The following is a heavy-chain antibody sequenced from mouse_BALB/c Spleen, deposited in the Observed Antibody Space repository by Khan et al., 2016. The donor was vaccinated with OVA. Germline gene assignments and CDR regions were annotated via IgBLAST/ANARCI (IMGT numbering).Heavy chain of an antibody. D-gene: IGHD2-10*01. CDR1: GFAFNSYD. CDR2: ISSTGTYT. V-gene: IGHV5-9*02. J-gene: IGHJ3*01. CDR3: TRTSYYGNPWFTY. Sequence: EVELVESGGGLVKPGGSLKLSCEVSGFAFNSYDMSWVRQTPEKRLEWVATISSTGTYTYSPDSVKGRFTISRDTARNTLYMQMSSLRSEDTALYYCTRTSYYGNPWFTYWGQGTLVTVSA.